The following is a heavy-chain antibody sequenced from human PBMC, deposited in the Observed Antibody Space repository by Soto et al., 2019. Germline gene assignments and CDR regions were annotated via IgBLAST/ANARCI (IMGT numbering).Heavy chain of an antibody. CDR1: GYSFTSYW. V-gene: IGHV5-10-1*01. J-gene: IGHJ4*02. D-gene: IGHD3-22*01. CDR3: ARHKYDSRGYTSFDY. Sequence: GESLKISCKGSGYSFTSYWISWVRQMPGKGLEWMGRIDPSDSYTNYSPSFQGHVTISADKSISTAYLQWSSLKASDTAMYYCARHKYDSRGYTSFDYWGQGTRVTVPP. CDR2: IDPSDSYT.